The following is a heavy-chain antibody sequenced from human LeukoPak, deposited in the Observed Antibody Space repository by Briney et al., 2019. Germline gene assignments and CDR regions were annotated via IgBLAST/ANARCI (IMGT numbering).Heavy chain of an antibody. Sequence: ASVKVSCKASGYTFTGYYMHWVRQAPGQGLEWMGWINPNSGGTNYAQKFQGRVTMTRDTSISTAYMELSRLRSDDTAVYYCARGNFLGYCSSTSCSTDAFDIWGQGTMVTVSS. CDR2: INPNSGGT. D-gene: IGHD2-2*01. CDR1: GYTFTGYY. CDR3: ARGNFLGYCSSTSCSTDAFDI. J-gene: IGHJ3*02. V-gene: IGHV1-2*02.